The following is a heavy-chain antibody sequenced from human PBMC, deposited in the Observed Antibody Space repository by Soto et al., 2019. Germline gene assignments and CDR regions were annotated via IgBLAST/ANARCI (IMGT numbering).Heavy chain of an antibody. Sequence: PSETLSLTCTVSGGSISSYYWSWIRQPPGKGLEWIGYIYYSGSTNYNPSLKSRVTISVDTSKNQFSLKLSSVTAADTAVYYCARHRTSIVYYGSKNYYYYMDVWGKGTTVTVSS. J-gene: IGHJ6*03. V-gene: IGHV4-59*08. CDR3: ARHRTSIVYYGSKNYYYYMDV. D-gene: IGHD3-10*01. CDR2: IYYSGST. CDR1: GGSISSYY.